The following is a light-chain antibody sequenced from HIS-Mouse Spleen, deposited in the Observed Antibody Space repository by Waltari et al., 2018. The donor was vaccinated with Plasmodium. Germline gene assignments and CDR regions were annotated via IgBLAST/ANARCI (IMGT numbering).Light chain of an antibody. Sequence: DIQMTQSPSSLSASVVDRVTITCRASQSISSYLNWYQQKPGKAPKLLIYAASSLQSGVPSRFSGSGSGTDFTLTISSLQPEDFATYSCQQSYSTPPYTFGQGTKLEIK. CDR2: AAS. CDR1: QSISSY. J-gene: IGKJ2*01. V-gene: IGKV1-39*01. CDR3: QQSYSTPPYT.